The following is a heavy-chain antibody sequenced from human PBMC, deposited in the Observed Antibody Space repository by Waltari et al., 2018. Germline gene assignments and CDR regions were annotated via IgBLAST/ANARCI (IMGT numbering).Heavy chain of an antibody. Sequence: EVHLVESGGGLVQPGGSLRLYCAASGFTFTCGLMSWVRQAPGKGPEWVANIHKDGSEKNYVDYVKGRFTISRDNAKDSVYLQMNSLRADDTAMYYCVRDHWGPDYWGQGTLVTVSS. CDR2: IHKDGSEK. CDR1: GFTFTCGL. D-gene: IGHD7-27*01. CDR3: VRDHWGPDY. J-gene: IGHJ4*02. V-gene: IGHV3-7*01.